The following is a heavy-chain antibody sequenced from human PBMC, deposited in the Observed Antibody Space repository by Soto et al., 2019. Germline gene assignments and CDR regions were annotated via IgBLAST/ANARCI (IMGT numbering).Heavy chain of an antibody. Sequence: ASVKVSCTASGYTFTSYGISWVRQAPGQGLEWMGWISAYNGNTNYAQKLQGRVTMTTDTSTSTAYMELRSLRSDDTAVYYCARDSSGYDLVTWFDPWGQGTLVTVSS. V-gene: IGHV1-18*01. D-gene: IGHD5-12*01. J-gene: IGHJ5*02. CDR1: GYTFTSYG. CDR2: ISAYNGNT. CDR3: ARDSSGYDLVTWFDP.